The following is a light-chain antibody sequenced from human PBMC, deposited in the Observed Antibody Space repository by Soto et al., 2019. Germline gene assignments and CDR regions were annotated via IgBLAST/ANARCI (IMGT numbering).Light chain of an antibody. CDR3: QQRRDWPLT. J-gene: IGKJ4*01. CDR2: DAS. CDR1: QSIGTS. Sequence: EIVLTQSPATLSLSPGERATLSCRAGQSIGTSLVWYQQKPGQAPRLLIYDASNRATGIPARFSGSGSGTDFTLTISSLEPEDFAVYYCQQRRDWPLTFGGGTKV. V-gene: IGKV3-11*01.